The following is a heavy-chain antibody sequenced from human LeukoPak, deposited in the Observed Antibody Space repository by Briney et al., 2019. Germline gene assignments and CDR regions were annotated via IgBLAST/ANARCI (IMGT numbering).Heavy chain of an antibody. V-gene: IGHV3-21*06. J-gene: IGHJ4*02. CDR2: IGPTGSDR. CDR1: GLTFSTSG. D-gene: IGHD1-14*01. Sequence: GGSLRLSCTASGLTFSTSGFNWVRQAPGKGLEWVASIGPTGSDRYHTDSIKGRFTISRDNANNFLYLQMNSLRAEDTAVYYCATETNGRHYDYWGQGTLLTVSS. CDR3: ATETNGRHYDY.